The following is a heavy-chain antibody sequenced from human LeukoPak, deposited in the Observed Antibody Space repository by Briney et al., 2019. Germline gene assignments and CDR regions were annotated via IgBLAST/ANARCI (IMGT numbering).Heavy chain of an antibody. V-gene: IGHV1-69*13. J-gene: IGHJ3*02. D-gene: IGHD3-22*01. Sequence: SVTVSCKASGGTFSSYAISWVRQAPGQGLEWMGGIIPIFGTANYAQKFQGRVTITADESTSTAHMELSSLRSEDTAVYYCARGMNIVVVAFDIWGQGTMVTVSS. CDR3: ARGMNIVVVAFDI. CDR1: GGTFSSYA. CDR2: IIPIFGTA.